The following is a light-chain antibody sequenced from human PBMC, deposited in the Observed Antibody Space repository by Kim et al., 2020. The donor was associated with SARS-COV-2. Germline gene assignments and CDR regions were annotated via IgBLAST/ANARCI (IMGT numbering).Light chain of an antibody. V-gene: IGKV1-27*01. CDR3: QKYNSAPLA. CDR2: AAS. J-gene: IGKJ4*01. Sequence: ASVGDRGTSTCRASQGIGNYLAWSQQKPGNVPKLLIYAASSLQSGVPSRFSGSGSGTDFTLTISSLQPEDVATYYCQKYNSAPLAFGGGTKVDIK. CDR1: QGIGNY.